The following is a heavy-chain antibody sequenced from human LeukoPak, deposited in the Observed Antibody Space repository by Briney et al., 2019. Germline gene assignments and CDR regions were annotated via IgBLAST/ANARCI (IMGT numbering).Heavy chain of an antibody. CDR1: GFTFSSYS. J-gene: IGHJ6*03. D-gene: IGHD5-18*01. CDR2: ISSSSSYI. CDR3: ARAGRAMVPLYYMDV. Sequence: GGSLRLSCVASGFTFSSYSMNWVRQAPGKGLEWVSSISSSSSYIYYADSVKGRFTISRDNAKNSLYLQMNSLRAEDTAVYYCARAGRAMVPLYYMDVWGKGTTVTVSS. V-gene: IGHV3-21*01.